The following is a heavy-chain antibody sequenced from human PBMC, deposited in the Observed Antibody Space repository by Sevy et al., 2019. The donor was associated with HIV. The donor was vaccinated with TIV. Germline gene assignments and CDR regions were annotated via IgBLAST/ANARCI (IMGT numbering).Heavy chain of an antibody. CDR2: IYWDDDK. CDR3: ARFNYGDYTAYFDF. CDR1: GFSLSTSGVG. V-gene: IGHV2-5*02. Sequence: SGPTLVNPTQTLTLTCTFSGFSLSTSGVGVGWIRQPPGKALEWLTLIYWDDDKRYSPSLKSGLTITKDTSKSQVVLIMTNMDPVDTATYFCARFNYGDYTAYFDFWGQGTLVTVSS. J-gene: IGHJ4*02. D-gene: IGHD4-17*01.